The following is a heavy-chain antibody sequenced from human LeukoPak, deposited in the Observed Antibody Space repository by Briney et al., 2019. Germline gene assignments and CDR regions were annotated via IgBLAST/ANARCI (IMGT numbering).Heavy chain of an antibody. J-gene: IGHJ3*02. CDR1: VSSLSDLS. Sequence: ASVKVSCKVSVSSLSDLSVHWVRQAPAAGLEWMGRFETEDSKTKHSQRFQRRLTIPGDTSTDTAYMLRRGLTSGYTAVYECATSPALPDVCDIWGQGTMVTVS. CDR3: ATSPALPDVCDI. CDR2: FETEDSKT. V-gene: IGHV1-24*01.